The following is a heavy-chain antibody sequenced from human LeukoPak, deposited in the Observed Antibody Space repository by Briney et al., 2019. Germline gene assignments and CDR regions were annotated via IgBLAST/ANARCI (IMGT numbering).Heavy chain of an antibody. Sequence: LVKVSCKASGGTFSSYAISWVRQAPGQGLEWMGGIIPIFGTANYAQKFQGRVTITADESTSTAYMELSSLRSEDTAVYYCASSPTPGSRSGYGMDVWGKGTTVTVSS. D-gene: IGHD3-3*01. CDR1: GGTFSSYA. CDR2: IIPIFGTA. V-gene: IGHV1-69*01. J-gene: IGHJ6*04. CDR3: ASSPTPGSRSGYGMDV.